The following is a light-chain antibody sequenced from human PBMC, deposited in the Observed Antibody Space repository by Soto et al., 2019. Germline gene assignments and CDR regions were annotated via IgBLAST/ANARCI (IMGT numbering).Light chain of an antibody. V-gene: IGKV1-33*01. CDR2: DAS. CDR1: QNINTY. Sequence: DIQMTQSPSSLSASVGDRVTMTCQASQNINTYLNWYQQRPGQAPKLLIYDASILEPGVPSRFSGSGAGTEFTFTIDSLQPEDIATYDCQQYDDPALPFGGGPKVE. CDR3: QQYDDPALP. J-gene: IGKJ4*01.